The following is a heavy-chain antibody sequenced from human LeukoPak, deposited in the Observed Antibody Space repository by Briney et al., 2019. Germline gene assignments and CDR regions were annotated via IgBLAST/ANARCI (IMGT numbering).Heavy chain of an antibody. CDR2: IFTSGNT. Sequence: PSETLSLTCTVSGGSISSGGYYWTWIRQHPGTGLEWIGNIFTSGNTYYNPSLKGRIFTSVDTSKSQFSLRLTSVTAADTAVYYCARATLRGDPFDFWGQGLQVTVSS. D-gene: IGHD2-21*02. J-gene: IGHJ4*02. CDR3: ARATLRGDPFDF. CDR1: GGSISSGGYY. V-gene: IGHV4-31*03.